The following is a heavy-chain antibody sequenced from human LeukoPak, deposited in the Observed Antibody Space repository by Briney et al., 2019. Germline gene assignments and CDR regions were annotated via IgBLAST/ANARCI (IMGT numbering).Heavy chain of an antibody. CDR3: ARGGWLSSLDY. V-gene: IGHV4-59*01. Sequence: SETLSLTCTVSGGSISSYYWSWIRQPPGKGLEWIGYIYYSGSTNYNPSLKSRVTISVDTSKNQFSLKLSSGTAADTAVYYCARGGWLSSLDYWGQGTLVTVSS. CDR1: GGSISSYY. CDR2: IYYSGST. D-gene: IGHD3-16*02. J-gene: IGHJ4*02.